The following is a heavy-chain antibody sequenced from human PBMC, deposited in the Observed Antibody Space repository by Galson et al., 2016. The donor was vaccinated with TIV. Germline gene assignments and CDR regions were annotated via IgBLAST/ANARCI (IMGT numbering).Heavy chain of an antibody. Sequence: SVKVSCKASGYTFSRYGITWVRQAPGQGLEWMGWISVYNGNTKYAQNIQGRVTMTTDTSTTTAYMELRSLRSDDTAIYYCAGHGEMSTMTYSYKYGLDVWGQGTTVTVSS. J-gene: IGHJ6*02. D-gene: IGHD5-24*01. V-gene: IGHV1-18*04. CDR2: ISVYNGNT. CDR3: AGHGEMSTMTYSYKYGLDV. CDR1: GYTFSRYG.